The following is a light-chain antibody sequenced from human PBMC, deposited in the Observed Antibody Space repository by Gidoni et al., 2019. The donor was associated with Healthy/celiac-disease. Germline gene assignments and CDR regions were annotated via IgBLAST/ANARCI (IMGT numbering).Light chain of an antibody. J-gene: IGLJ3*02. CDR2: GNS. CDR3: QSYDSSLSGSWV. CDR1: SSNIGAGYD. V-gene: IGLV1-40*01. Sequence: QSVLTQPPSVSWAPGQRFTISCTGSSSNIGAGYDVHWYQQLPGTAPKLLIYGNSNRPSGVPDRFSGSKSGTSASLAITGLQAEDEADYYCQSYDSSLSGSWVFGGGTKLTVL.